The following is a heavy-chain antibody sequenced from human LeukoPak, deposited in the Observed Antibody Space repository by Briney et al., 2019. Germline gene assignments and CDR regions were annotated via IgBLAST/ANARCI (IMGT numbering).Heavy chain of an antibody. Sequence: GRSLRLSCAASGFTFSSYEMNWVRQAPGKGLECISYISTGGGTRYYADSVKGRFTISRDSAKESVYLQMNSLRAEDTAVYYCARGSTYSSGWYTGFDYWGQGTLVTVSS. D-gene: IGHD6-19*01. V-gene: IGHV3-48*03. CDR2: ISTGGGTR. CDR1: GFTFSSYE. J-gene: IGHJ4*02. CDR3: ARGSTYSSGWYTGFDY.